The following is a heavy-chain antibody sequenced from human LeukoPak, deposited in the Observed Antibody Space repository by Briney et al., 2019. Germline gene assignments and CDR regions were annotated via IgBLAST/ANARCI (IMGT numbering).Heavy chain of an antibody. CDR1: GGSFSGYY. V-gene: IGHV4-34*01. D-gene: IGHD6-13*01. CDR3: ARVRRRRRWAAAGTDYFDY. J-gene: IGHJ4*02. CDR2: INHSGST. Sequence: SETLSLTCAVYGGSFSGYYWSWIRQPPGKGLEWIGEINHSGSTNYNPSLKSRVTISVDTSKNQFSLKLSSVTAADTAVYYCARVRRRRRWAAAGTDYFDYWGQGTLVTVSS.